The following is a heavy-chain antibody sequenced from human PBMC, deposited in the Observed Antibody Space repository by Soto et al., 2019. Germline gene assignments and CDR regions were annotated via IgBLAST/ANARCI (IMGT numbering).Heavy chain of an antibody. Sequence: QVQLVQSGPEVKKPGSLVKVSCKASGGTFSSYRINWVRQAPGQGLEWVGGIVPIYRTADYAQKFQGRVTITADESARTAYMELRSLKSQDTAVYYCARDSGAKLSSSWGQGTLVTVSS. CDR2: IVPIYRTA. CDR3: ARDSGAKLSSS. V-gene: IGHV1-69*01. D-gene: IGHD6-13*01. J-gene: IGHJ4*02. CDR1: GGTFSSYR.